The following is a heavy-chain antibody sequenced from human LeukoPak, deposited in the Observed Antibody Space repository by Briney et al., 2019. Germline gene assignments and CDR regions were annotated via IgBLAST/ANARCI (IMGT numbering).Heavy chain of an antibody. Sequence: GESLKISCKGSGYSFTSYWIGWVRQLPGKGLEWMGIIYPGDSDTRYSPSFQGQVTISADKSISTAYLQWSSLKASDTAMYYCARPAITFGGVIAPPYYFDYWGRGTLVTVSS. CDR1: GYSFTSYW. D-gene: IGHD3-16*02. CDR2: IYPGDSDT. J-gene: IGHJ4*02. V-gene: IGHV5-51*01. CDR3: ARPAITFGGVIAPPYYFDY.